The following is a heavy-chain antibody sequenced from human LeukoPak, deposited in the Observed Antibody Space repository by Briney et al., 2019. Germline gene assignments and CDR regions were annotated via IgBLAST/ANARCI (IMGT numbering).Heavy chain of an antibody. Sequence: PSETLSLTCAVYGGSFSGYYWSWIRQPPGKGLEWIGEINHSGSTNYNPSLKSRVTISVDTSKNQFSLKLSSVTAADTAVYYCARSQAPARLDYWGQGTLVTVSS. J-gene: IGHJ4*02. CDR1: GGSFSGYY. CDR2: INHSGST. D-gene: IGHD6-13*01. V-gene: IGHV4-34*01. CDR3: ARSQAPARLDY.